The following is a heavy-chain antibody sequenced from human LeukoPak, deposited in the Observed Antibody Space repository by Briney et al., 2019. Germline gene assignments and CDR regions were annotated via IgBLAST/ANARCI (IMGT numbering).Heavy chain of an antibody. Sequence: GGSLRLSCAASGFTFSNYAMSWVRQAPGKGLEWVSHISHSGSTIYYSDSVKGRFTISRDNAENSLYLQMNSLRDEDTAVYYCTRRRDHDYWGQGTLVTVSS. J-gene: IGHJ4*02. CDR1: GFTFSNYA. CDR3: TRRRDHDY. V-gene: IGHV3-48*02. CDR2: ISHSGSTI.